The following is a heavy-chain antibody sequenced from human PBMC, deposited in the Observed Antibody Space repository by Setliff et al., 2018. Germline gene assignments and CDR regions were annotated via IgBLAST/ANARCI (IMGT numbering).Heavy chain of an antibody. D-gene: IGHD3-10*01. CDR2: INLHGSEK. V-gene: IGHV3-7*01. J-gene: IGHJ4*02. Sequence: LRLSCTSSGLSYSNYWVSWVRQAPGKGLEWLASINLHGSEKYYADSVKGRFTISRDNAKNSLSLQMNNLRIEDTAVYYCFGAGTCSYWGQGTLVTVSS. CDR3: FGAGTCSY. CDR1: GLSYSNYW.